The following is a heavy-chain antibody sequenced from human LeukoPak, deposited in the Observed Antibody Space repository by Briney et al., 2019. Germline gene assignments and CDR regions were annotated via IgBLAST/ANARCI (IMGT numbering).Heavy chain of an antibody. CDR3: ARGREYCGSTSCYRLDS. CDR1: GYTFTSYD. J-gene: IGHJ4*02. Sequence: ASVKVSCKASGYTFTSYDINWVRQATGQGLEWMGWMNPNSGNTGYAQKFQGRVAMTWNTSISTAYMELSSLRSEDTAMYYCARGREYCGSTSCYRLDSWGQGTLVTVSS. D-gene: IGHD2-2*02. V-gene: IGHV1-8*01. CDR2: MNPNSGNT.